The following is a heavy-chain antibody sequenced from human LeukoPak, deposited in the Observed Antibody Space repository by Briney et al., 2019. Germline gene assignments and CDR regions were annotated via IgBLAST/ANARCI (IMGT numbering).Heavy chain of an antibody. CDR2: IIPIFGTA. J-gene: IGHJ4*02. Sequence: ASVKASCKASGGSFSNYAISWVRQAPGQGLEWMGGIIPIFGTANYAQKFQGRVTITTDESTSTAYMELSSLRSEDTAVYYCARGSFAGYCSSTSCYIFDFWGQGTLVTVSS. V-gene: IGHV1-69*05. CDR3: ARGSFAGYCSSTSCYIFDF. CDR1: GGSFSNYA. D-gene: IGHD2-2*02.